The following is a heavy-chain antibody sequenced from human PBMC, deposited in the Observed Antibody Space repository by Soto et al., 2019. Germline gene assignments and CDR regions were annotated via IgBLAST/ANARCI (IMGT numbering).Heavy chain of an antibody. J-gene: IGHJ4*02. CDR3: ARGRTTGGSFFDY. D-gene: IGHD4-17*01. V-gene: IGHV4-59*12. CDR2: VYYTGST. CDR1: GGSISGSY. Sequence: SETLSLTCSVSGGSISGSYWSWIRQSPGKGLEWLGYVYYTGSTNYSPSLRSRVSISVDTSKNQFSLKLSSVTAADTAVYYCARGRTTGGSFFDYWGQGTLVTVSS.